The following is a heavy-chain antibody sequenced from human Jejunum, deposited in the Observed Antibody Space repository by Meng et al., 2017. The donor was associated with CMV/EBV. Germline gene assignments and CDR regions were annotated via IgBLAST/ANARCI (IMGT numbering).Heavy chain of an antibody. D-gene: IGHD7-27*01. CDR2: IDYNSGTI. CDR3: ATGEMDH. J-gene: IGHJ6*04. Sequence: RLSCAAAAFAFSRCEMSWVRLTPGRGLGLVSYIDYNSGTIYYADSVRGRFTISRDNANNSLFLQMNSLRAEDTAVYYCATGEMDHWGKGTRVTVSS. CDR1: AFAFSRCE. V-gene: IGHV3-48*03.